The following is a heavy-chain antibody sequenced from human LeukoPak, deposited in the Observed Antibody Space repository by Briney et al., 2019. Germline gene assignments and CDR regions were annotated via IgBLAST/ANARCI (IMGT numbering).Heavy chain of an antibody. CDR3: ARDSGADDSSGYYDFDY. CDR2: ISAYNGNT. CDR1: GYTFTSYG. V-gene: IGHV1-18*01. J-gene: IGHJ4*02. D-gene: IGHD3-22*01. Sequence: GASVKVSRKASGYTFTSYGISWVRQAPGQGLEWMGWISAYNGNTNYAQKLQGRVTMTTDTSTSTAYMELRSLRSDDTAVYYCARDSGADDSSGYYDFDYWGQGTLVTVSS.